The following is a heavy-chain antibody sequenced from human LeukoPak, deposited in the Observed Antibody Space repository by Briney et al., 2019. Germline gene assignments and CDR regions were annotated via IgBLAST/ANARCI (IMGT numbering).Heavy chain of an antibody. Sequence: GASVKVSCKASGYTFTTYDINWVRQATGQGLEWMGWMNPNNGNTGYAQKFQDRVTMTRDTSISTAYMELSSLKSEDTAVYYCARPNPYGVLPSYYFDYWGQGTLVTVSS. J-gene: IGHJ4*02. CDR3: ARPNPYGVLPSYYFDY. V-gene: IGHV1-8*02. D-gene: IGHD4-17*01. CDR2: MNPNNGNT. CDR1: GYTFTTYD.